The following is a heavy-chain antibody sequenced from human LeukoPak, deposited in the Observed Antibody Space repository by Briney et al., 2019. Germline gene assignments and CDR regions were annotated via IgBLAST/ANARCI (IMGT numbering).Heavy chain of an antibody. D-gene: IGHD3-3*01. V-gene: IGHV4-30-2*01. J-gene: IGHJ5*02. Sequence: SETLSLTCTVSGGSISSGGYYWSWIRQPPGKGLEWIGYIYHSGSTYYNPSLKSRVTISVDRSKNQFSLKLSSVTAADTAVYYCARGSTIFGVAWFDPWGQGTLVTVSS. CDR2: IYHSGST. CDR1: GGSISSGGYY. CDR3: ARGSTIFGVAWFDP.